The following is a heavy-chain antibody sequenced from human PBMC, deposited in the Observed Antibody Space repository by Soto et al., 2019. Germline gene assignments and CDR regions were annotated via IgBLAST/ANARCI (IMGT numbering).Heavy chain of an antibody. Sequence: QVQLVQSGAEVKKPGSSAKVSCKASGGTFNTFAFTWVRQAPGQGFEWMGGVIPLFNTPDYAQKFQRRVTIPADESTSTVYLELSGLGSDDTAVYFCGLASKWELLGYFYGMDVWGQGTTVIVSS. CDR1: GGTFNTFA. D-gene: IGHD1-26*01. V-gene: IGHV1-69*01. CDR2: VIPLFNTP. J-gene: IGHJ6*02. CDR3: GLASKWELLGYFYGMDV.